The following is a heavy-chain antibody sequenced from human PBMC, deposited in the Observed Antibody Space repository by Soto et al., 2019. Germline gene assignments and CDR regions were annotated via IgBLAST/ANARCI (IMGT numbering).Heavy chain of an antibody. J-gene: IGHJ4*02. CDR2: IYHSGGT. CDR3: ARVRSSPLRNFDY. Sequence: SETLSLTCVVSGYSISSGHYWGWIRQSPGKGLEWIGSIYHSGGTYYSPSLKSRVTISLDTSKNQFSLKLSSVTAADTAVYYCARVRSSPLRNFDYWGQGTLVTVSS. V-gene: IGHV4-38-2*01. D-gene: IGHD3-9*01. CDR1: GYSISSGHY.